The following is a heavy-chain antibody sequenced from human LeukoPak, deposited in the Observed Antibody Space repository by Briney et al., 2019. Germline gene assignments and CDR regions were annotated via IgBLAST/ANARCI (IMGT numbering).Heavy chain of an antibody. J-gene: IGHJ6*04. D-gene: IGHD3-10*02. CDR3: AELGITMIGGV. CDR1: GFSFSDYD. V-gene: IGHV3-30*02. Sequence: GGSLRLSCAASGFSFSDYDMHWVRQAPGKGLEGVTFIRYDGTNTYADSVKGRFTISRDNSKNTVYLQMNSLRAEDTAVYYCAELGITMIGGVWGKGTTVTISS. CDR2: IRYDGTNT.